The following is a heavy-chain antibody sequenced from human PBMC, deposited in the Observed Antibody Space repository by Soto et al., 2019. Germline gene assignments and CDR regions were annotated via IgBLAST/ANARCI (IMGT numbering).Heavy chain of an antibody. CDR1: GFSFSSWA. Sequence: PCRSRRLSCAASGFSFSSWAMRWDRQAAGRGLEWVSAITTGSGSTSYADSVKGRFTFSRDNSKNTLFLQMNSLRAEDTAVYYCAKGHITMFRWGQGTLVTVSS. CDR3: AKGHITMFR. D-gene: IGHD3-10*01. V-gene: IGHV3-23*01. CDR2: ITTGSGST. J-gene: IGHJ4*02.